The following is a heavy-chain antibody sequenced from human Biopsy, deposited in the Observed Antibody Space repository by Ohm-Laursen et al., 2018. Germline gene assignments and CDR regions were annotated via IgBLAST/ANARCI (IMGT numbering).Heavy chain of an antibody. CDR1: GGSIISYY. Sequence: PSETLSLTCSVSGGSIISYYWTWIRQPPGKGLEWIGHVYNGGITNYNPSLKSRVTISKDTSKNQFSLQVNSVTAADTAVYYCARTPRDSFWSGSYKRGLWFDPWSQGTLVIVSS. D-gene: IGHD3-3*01. CDR2: VYNGGIT. V-gene: IGHV4-59*01. J-gene: IGHJ5*02. CDR3: ARTPRDSFWSGSYKRGLWFDP.